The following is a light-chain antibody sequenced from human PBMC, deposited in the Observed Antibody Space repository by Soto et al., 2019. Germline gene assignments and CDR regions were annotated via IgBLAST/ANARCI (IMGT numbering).Light chain of an antibody. CDR2: DVS. V-gene: IGLV2-14*01. CDR3: RSYIGSSTLGV. Sequence: QSALTQPASVSGSPGQSITISCTGTSSDVGGYNCVSWYQQHPGKAPKLMIYDVSTRPSGVANRFSGSKSGNTASLTISGLQAEDEADYYCRSYIGSSTLGVFGGGTKLTVL. J-gene: IGLJ3*02. CDR1: SSDVGGYNC.